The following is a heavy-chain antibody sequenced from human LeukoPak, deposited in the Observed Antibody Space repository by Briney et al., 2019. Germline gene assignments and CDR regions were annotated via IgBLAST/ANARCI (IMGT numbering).Heavy chain of an antibody. V-gene: IGHV3-7*01. CDR2: IKKDGSEK. J-gene: IGHJ4*02. CDR3: ARVGDYYGSIGSDY. D-gene: IGHD3-10*01. CDR1: GFTFSRYW. Sequence: GGSLRLSCAASGFTFSRYWMTWVREAPGKGLEWVANIKKDGSEKFYVDSVKGRFTISRDNPKNSLYLQMNGLRAEDTAVYYCARVGDYYGSIGSDYWGQGTLVTVSS.